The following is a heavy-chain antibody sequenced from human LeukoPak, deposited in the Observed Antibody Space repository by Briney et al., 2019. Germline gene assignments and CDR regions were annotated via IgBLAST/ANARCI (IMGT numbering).Heavy chain of an antibody. Sequence: ASVKVSCKASGYTFTGYYMHWVRQAPGQGLEWMGWINPNSGGTNYAQKFQGWVTMTRDTSISTAYMEVSRLRSDDTAVYYCARGGELRYFDWLLSGAFDIWGQGTMVTVSS. V-gene: IGHV1-2*04. CDR2: INPNSGGT. CDR1: GYTFTGYY. CDR3: ARGGELRYFDWLLSGAFDI. D-gene: IGHD3-9*01. J-gene: IGHJ3*02.